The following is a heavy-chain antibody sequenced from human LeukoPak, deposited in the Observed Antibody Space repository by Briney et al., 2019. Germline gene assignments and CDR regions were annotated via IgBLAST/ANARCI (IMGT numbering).Heavy chain of an antibody. CDR2: ISSGGRTT. V-gene: IGHV3-11*01. CDR3: ERGRGSWWPL. CDR1: GFTFSDYY. Sequence: GGSLRLSCAASGFTFSDYYMSWIRQAPGKGLEWVSYISSGGRTTYYLDSVKGRFTISRDNAKNSLSLQMNSLRAEDTAVYYCERGRGSWWPLWGQGTLVTVSS. J-gene: IGHJ4*02. D-gene: IGHD6-13*01.